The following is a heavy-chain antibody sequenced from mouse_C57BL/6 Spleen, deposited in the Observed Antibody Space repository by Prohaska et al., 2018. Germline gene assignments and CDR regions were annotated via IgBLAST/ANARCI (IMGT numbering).Heavy chain of an antibody. CDR2: INPDSRTI. CDR1: GIDFSRYW. CDR3: ARLLGDY. J-gene: IGHJ4*01. V-gene: IGHV4-1*01. Sequence: EVKLFQSVGGLVQPGGSMKLSCAASGIDFSRYWMTWVRRAPGKGLEWIGEINPDSRTINYAPSLKDKFIISRDNAKKTLYLQMNKVRSEDTALYYCARLLGDYWGQGTSVTVSS.